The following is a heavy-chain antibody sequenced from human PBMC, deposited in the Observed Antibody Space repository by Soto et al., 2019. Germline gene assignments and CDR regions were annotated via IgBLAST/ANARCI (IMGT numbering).Heavy chain of an antibody. V-gene: IGHV2-26*01. CDR1: GFSLSNARMG. J-gene: IGHJ4*02. CDR3: ARIRSGWLYYFDY. D-gene: IGHD6-19*01. CDR2: IFSNDEK. Sequence: QVTLKESGPVLVKPTETLTLTCTVSGFSLSNARMGVSWIRQPPGKALEWLAHIFSNDEKSYSTSLKSRLTISKDTSKSQVVLTMTNMDPVDTVTYYCARIRSGWLYYFDYWGQGTLVTVSS.